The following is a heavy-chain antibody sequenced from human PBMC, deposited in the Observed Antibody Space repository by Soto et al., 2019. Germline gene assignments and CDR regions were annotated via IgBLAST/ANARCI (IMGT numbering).Heavy chain of an antibody. CDR2: ISSSSSYI. J-gene: IGHJ6*02. D-gene: IGHD5-12*01. CDR3: VRDGYPYYYYGMDV. CDR1: GFIFSSYS. V-gene: IGHV3-21*01. Sequence: GGSLRLSCAAPGFIFSSYSMNWVRQAPGKGLEWVSSISSSSSYIYYADSMKGRFTISRDNAKNSLYLQMNSLRAEDTAVYYCVRDGYPYYYYGMDVWGQGTTVTVSS.